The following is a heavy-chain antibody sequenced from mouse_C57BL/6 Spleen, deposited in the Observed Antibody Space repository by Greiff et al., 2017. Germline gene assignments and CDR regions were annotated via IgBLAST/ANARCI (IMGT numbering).Heavy chain of an antibody. CDR1: GFSLTSYG. CDR3: ARSLCDGSSWGYAMDD. D-gene: IGHD1-1*01. Sequence: QVQLKESGPGLVQPSQSLSITCTVSGFSLTSYGVHWVRQSPGKGLEWLGVIWSGGSTDYNAAFISRLSISKDNSKSKVFFKMNSLQADDTAIYYCARSLCDGSSWGYAMDDWGQGTSVTVSS. J-gene: IGHJ4*01. V-gene: IGHV2-2*01. CDR2: IWSGGST.